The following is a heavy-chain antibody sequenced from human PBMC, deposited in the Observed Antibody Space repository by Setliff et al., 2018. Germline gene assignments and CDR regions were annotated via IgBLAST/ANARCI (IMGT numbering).Heavy chain of an antibody. D-gene: IGHD2-2*01. CDR2: ISYDGSNK. CDR1: GFTFSSYG. J-gene: IGHJ6*02. CDR3: AKDHGLRHQLLNYGMDV. Sequence: PGGSLRLSCAASGFTFSSYGMHWVRQAPGKGLEWVAVISYDGSNKYYADSVKGRFTISRDNSKNTLYLQMNSLRAEDTAVYYCAKDHGLRHQLLNYGMDVWGQGTTVTVSS. V-gene: IGHV3-30*18.